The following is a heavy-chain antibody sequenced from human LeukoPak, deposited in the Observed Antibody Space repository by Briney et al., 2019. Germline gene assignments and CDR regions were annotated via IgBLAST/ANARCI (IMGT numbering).Heavy chain of an antibody. CDR2: IYYSGST. D-gene: IGHD2-21*01. J-gene: IGHJ6*02. V-gene: IGHV4-31*03. CDR1: GGSISSGGYY. Sequence: PSETLSLTCTVSGGSISSGGYYWSWIRQHPGKGLEWIGYIYYSGSTYYNPSLKSRVTISVDTSKNQFSLKLSSVTAADTAAYYCARDRRGVFHSYYYYYGMDVWGQGTTVTVSS. CDR3: ARDRRGVFHSYYYYYGMDV.